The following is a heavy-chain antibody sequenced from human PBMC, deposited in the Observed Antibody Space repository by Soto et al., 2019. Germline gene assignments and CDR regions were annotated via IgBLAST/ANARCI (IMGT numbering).Heavy chain of an antibody. J-gene: IGHJ6*03. CDR1: GGSISSYY. CDR3: ASFSRGVEGATRRCYYYYYMGV. V-gene: IGHV4-59*08. D-gene: IGHD1-26*01. CDR2: IYYRGST. Sequence: PSETLSLTCTVSGGSISSYYWSWIRQPPGKGLEWIGYIYYRGSTNYNPSLKSRVTISVDTSKNQFSLKLSSVTAADTAVYDCASFSRGVEGATRRCYYYYYMGVGGKGTRVTVSS.